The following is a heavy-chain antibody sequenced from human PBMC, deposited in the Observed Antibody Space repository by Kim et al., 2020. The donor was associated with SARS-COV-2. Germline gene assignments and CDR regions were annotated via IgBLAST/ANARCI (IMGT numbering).Heavy chain of an antibody. D-gene: IGHD3-10*01. J-gene: IGHJ5*02. CDR3: TRDPSGDYGSGGQTGWFDP. CDR2: IRSKAYGGTT. V-gene: IGHV3-49*03. CDR1: GFTFGDYA. Sequence: GALRLSCTASGFTFGDYAMSWFRQAPGKGLEWVGFIRSKAYGGTTGYAASVKGRFTISRDDSKSIAYLQMNSLKTEDTAVYYCTRDPSGDYGSGGQTGWFDPWGQGTLVTVSS.